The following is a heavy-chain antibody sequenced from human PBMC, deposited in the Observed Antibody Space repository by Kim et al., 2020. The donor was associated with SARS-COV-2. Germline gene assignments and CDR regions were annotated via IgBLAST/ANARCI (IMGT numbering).Heavy chain of an antibody. V-gene: IGHV1-69*13. Sequence: SVKVSCKASGGTFSNYAINWVRQAPGQGLEWMGGIIPIIGAANYAQNFQGRVTVTADESTSTAAMELSSLKSEDTAASYCPRSTGYDSSYDYGMDVWG. CDR3: PRSTGYDSSYDYGMDV. CDR2: IIPIIGAA. D-gene: IGHD5-12*01. CDR1: GGTFSNYA. J-gene: IGHJ6*02.